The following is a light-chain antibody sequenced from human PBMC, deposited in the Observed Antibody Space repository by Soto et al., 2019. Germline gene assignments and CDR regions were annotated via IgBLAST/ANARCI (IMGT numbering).Light chain of an antibody. CDR1: SSDVGGYNY. CDR2: DVS. Sequence: QSVLTQPASVSGSPGQSITISCTGTSSDVGGYNYVSWYQQHPGKAPKLMIYDVSNRPSGVSNRFSGSKSGNTASLTISGLRAEDEADYYCSSYTSSTTLDVFGTGTQLTVL. CDR3: SSYTSSTTLDV. J-gene: IGLJ1*01. V-gene: IGLV2-14*01.